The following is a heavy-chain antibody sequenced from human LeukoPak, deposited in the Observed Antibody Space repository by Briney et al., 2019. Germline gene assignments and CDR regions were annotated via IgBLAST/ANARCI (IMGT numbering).Heavy chain of an antibody. CDR2: INPNSGGT. D-gene: IGHD3-10*01. J-gene: IGHJ6*02. Sequence: GAPVRVSCKASGYTFTGYYMHWVRQAPGQGLEWMGWINPNSGGTNYAQKFQGWVTMTRDTSISTAYMELSRLRSDDTAVYYCARVKGFGESHYYYGMDVWGQGTTVTVSS. CDR1: GYTFTGYY. V-gene: IGHV1-2*04. CDR3: ARVKGFGESHYYYGMDV.